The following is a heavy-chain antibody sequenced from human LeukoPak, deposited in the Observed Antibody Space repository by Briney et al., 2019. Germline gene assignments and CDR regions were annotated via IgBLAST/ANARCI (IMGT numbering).Heavy chain of an antibody. CDR1: GYTFTGYY. V-gene: IGHV1-2*02. J-gene: IGHJ5*02. D-gene: IGHD6-19*01. CDR2: INPNSGDT. CDR3: ARVPGYSSDKRSLSWFDP. Sequence: ASVKVSCKASGYTFTGYYMHWVRQAPGQGLEWMGWINPNSGDTTSAQRFQGRVTMTRDTSLNTAYMELSRLTSDDTAVYYCARVPGYSSDKRSLSWFDPWGQGSLVTVSS.